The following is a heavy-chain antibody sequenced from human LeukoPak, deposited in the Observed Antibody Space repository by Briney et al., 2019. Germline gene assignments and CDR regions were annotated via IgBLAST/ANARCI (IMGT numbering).Heavy chain of an antibody. CDR3: ARHRGGSGSYYNVFVY. Sequence: GESLKISCKGSGYSFTSYWIGWVRQMPGKGLEWMGIIYPGDSDTRYSPSVQGQVTISADKSISTAYLQWSSLKASDTAMYYCARHRGGSGSYYNVFVYWGQGTLVTVSS. V-gene: IGHV5-51*01. CDR1: GYSFTSYW. CDR2: IYPGDSDT. D-gene: IGHD3-10*01. J-gene: IGHJ4*02.